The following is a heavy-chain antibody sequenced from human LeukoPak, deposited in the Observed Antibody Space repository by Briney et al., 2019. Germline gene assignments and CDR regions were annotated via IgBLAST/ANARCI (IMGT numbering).Heavy chain of an antibody. V-gene: IGHV1-69*13. J-gene: IGHJ4*02. D-gene: IGHD1-20*01. CDR3: ARDTEYNWNDWGYFDY. CDR2: IIPIFGTA. CDR1: GGTFSSYA. Sequence: GASVKVSCKASGGTFSSYAISWVRQAPGRGLEWMGGIIPIFGTANYAQKFQGRVTITADESTSTAYMELSSLRSEDTAVYYCARDTEYNWNDWGYFDYWGQGTLVTVSS.